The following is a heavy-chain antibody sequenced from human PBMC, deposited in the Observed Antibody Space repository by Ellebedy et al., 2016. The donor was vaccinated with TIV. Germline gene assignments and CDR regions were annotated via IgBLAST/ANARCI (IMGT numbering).Heavy chain of an antibody. V-gene: IGHV3-48*02. CDR1: GFTFSSYS. D-gene: IGHD4-17*01. Sequence: GESLKISCAASGFTFSSYSMNWVRQAQGKGLEWVSYISGSSTTNIYYADSVKGRFTISRDNAKNSLYLQMNSLRDEDTAVYYCARGGIYDYGDYPAFWGQGTLVTVSS. CDR2: ISGSSTTNI. J-gene: IGHJ4*02. CDR3: ARGGIYDYGDYPAF.